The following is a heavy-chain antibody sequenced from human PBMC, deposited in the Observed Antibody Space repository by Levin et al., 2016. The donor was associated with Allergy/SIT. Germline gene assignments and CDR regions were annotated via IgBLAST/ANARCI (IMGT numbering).Heavy chain of an antibody. V-gene: IGHV3-23*01. D-gene: IGHD5-18*01. Sequence: WIRQPPGKGLEWVSAISGSGGSTYYADSVKGRFTISRDNSKNTLYLQMNSLRAEDTAVYYCAKDLLFEKIQLWAFDYWGQGTLVTVSS. CDR3: AKDLLFEKIQLWAFDY. CDR2: ISGSGGST. J-gene: IGHJ4*02.